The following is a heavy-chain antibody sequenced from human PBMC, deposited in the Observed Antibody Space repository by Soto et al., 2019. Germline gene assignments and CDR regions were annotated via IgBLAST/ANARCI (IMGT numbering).Heavy chain of an antibody. CDR2: IYYSGST. CDR1: GGTISSYY. Sequence: QGQLQESGPGLVKPSETLSLTCTVSGGTISSYYWSWIRQPPGKGLEWIGYIYYSGSTNYNPSLKSRVTISVDTSKNQFSLTLSSVTAADTAVYYCARDTTYYDILTGYYLYWYFDLWGRGTLVTVSS. CDR3: ARDTTYYDILTGYYLYWYFDL. J-gene: IGHJ2*01. V-gene: IGHV4-59*01. D-gene: IGHD3-9*01.